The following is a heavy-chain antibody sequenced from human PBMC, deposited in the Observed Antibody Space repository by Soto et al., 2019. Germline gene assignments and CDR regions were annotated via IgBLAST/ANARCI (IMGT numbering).Heavy chain of an antibody. CDR2: ISYEGSNT. D-gene: IGHD1-1*01. V-gene: IGHV3-30*15. CDR3: ARVTPGNNLYYFSGLDV. CDR1: GFSFDTYA. Sequence: QVHLLESGGGVVQPGKSLRLSCVASGFSFDTYAIHWVRQAPGKGLQWVALISYEGSNTYYADSVRGRFTISRDNSKNTLYLQMSTLRPEDSGVYYCARVTPGNNLYYFSGLDVCGQGTSVTVSS. J-gene: IGHJ6*02.